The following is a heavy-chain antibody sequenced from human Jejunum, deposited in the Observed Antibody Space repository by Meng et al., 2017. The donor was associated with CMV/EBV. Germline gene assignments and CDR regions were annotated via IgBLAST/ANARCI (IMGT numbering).Heavy chain of an antibody. J-gene: IGHJ4*02. D-gene: IGHD4-11*01. CDR2: ISSDGITQ. CDR1: GITIRNYT. Sequence: SGITIRNYTIHWVRQAPGKGLEWLAFISSDGITQYQTDSLKGRFSLSKDNSENPVYLQMNSLRGEDTAVYYCARENDYRNYFDSWGQGTVVTVSS. V-gene: IGHV3-30-3*01. CDR3: ARENDYRNYFDS.